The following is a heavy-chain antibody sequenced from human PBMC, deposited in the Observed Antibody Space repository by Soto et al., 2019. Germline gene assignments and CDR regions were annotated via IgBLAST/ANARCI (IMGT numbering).Heavy chain of an antibody. D-gene: IGHD3-10*01. V-gene: IGHV3-48*02. Sequence: EVQLVESGGGLVQPGGSLRLSCAASGFTFSSYSMNWVRQAPGKGLEWVSYISSSSSTIYYADSVKGRFTISRDNAKNSLYLQMNSLRDEDTAVYYCARRNRVRGWDYYGMDVWGQGPTVTVSS. CDR3: ARRNRVRGWDYYGMDV. CDR2: ISSSSSTI. CDR1: GFTFSSYS. J-gene: IGHJ6*02.